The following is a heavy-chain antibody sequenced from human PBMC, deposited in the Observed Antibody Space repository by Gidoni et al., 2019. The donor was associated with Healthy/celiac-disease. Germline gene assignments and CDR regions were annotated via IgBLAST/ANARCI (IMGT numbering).Heavy chain of an antibody. Sequence: QVTLRESGPALVKPTQTLTLTCTFSGFSLSTSGMCVSWIRQPPGKALEWLARIDWDDDKYYSTSLKTRLTISKDTSKNQVVLTMTNMDPVDTATYYCARIRGDSSGYYYFDYWGQGTLVTVSS. CDR1: GFSLSTSGMC. V-gene: IGHV2-70*15. CDR2: IDWDDDK. D-gene: IGHD3-22*01. J-gene: IGHJ4*02. CDR3: ARIRGDSSGYYYFDY.